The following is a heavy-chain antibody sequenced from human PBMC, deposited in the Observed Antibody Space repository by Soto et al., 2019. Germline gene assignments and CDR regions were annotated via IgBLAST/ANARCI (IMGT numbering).Heavy chain of an antibody. CDR3: ASAAGPYYDFWSGYSLAY. V-gene: IGHV4-59*01. CDR2: IYYSGST. Sequence: LSLTCTVSGGSISSYYWSWIRQPPGKGLEWIGYIYYSGSTNYNPSLKSRVTISVDTSKNQFSLKLSSVTAADTAVYYCASAAGPYYDFWSGYSLAYWGQGTLVTVSS. D-gene: IGHD3-3*01. CDR1: GGSISSYY. J-gene: IGHJ4*02.